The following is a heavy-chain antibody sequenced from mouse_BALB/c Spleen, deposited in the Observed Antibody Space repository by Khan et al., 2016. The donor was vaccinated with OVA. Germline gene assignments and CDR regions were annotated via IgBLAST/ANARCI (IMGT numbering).Heavy chain of an antibody. CDR1: GSSITSGYS. CDR2: IHYSGIT. J-gene: IGHJ2*01. D-gene: IGHD1-1*01. Sequence: EVQLQESGPDLVKPSQSLSLTCTVTGSSITSGYSWHWIRQFPGNKLEWMGYIHYSGITNYNPSLKSRISITRHTSKNQFFLQLNSVTAEDTATYYCARFDGSRAFAYWGQGTTLTGSA. V-gene: IGHV3-1*02. CDR3: ARFDGSRAFAY.